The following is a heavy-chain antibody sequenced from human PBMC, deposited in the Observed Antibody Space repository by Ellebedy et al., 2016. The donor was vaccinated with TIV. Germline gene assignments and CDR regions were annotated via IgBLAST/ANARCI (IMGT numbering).Heavy chain of an antibody. J-gene: IGHJ6*02. D-gene: IGHD3-10*01. Sequence: ASVKVSCKAAGYNFNGYYLHWVRQAPGQGLEWMGWINPNSGGTNYAQKFQGRVTMTRDTSISTAYMELSRLRSDDTAVYYCARGNTMVRDYYYGMDVWGQGTTVTVSS. CDR3: ARGNTMVRDYYYGMDV. CDR2: INPNSGGT. CDR1: GYNFNGYY. V-gene: IGHV1-2*02.